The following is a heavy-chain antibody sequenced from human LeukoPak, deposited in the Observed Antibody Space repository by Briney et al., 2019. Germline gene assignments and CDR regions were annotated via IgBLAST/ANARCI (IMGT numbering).Heavy chain of an antibody. CDR3: ARERAVNGWTSAHFDY. J-gene: IGHJ4*02. D-gene: IGHD6-19*01. CDR2: ISNDGNTK. Sequence: PGRSLRLSCAPSGFTFSSYSIHWVRQAPGKGLEWVSVISNDGNTKYYADSVRGRFTISRDNAENTVYLQINSLRIEDTAVYYCARERAVNGWTSAHFDYWGQGTLVTVSS. CDR1: GFTFSSYS. V-gene: IGHV3-30*14.